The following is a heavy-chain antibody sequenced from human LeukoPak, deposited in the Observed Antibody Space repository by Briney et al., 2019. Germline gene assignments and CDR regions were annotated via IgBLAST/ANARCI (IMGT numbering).Heavy chain of an antibody. CDR3: ASPDTVTRRPTVPRFARVGAFDI. CDR2: IFYNGTT. J-gene: IGHJ3*02. CDR1: GGSIISYGYY. D-gene: IGHD4-17*01. Sequence: PSETLSLTCSVSGGSIISYGYYWTWIRQYPGKGLEWIGNIFYNGTTYYNPSFKGRVTVSGDTSKNQFSLKLSSVTAADTAVYYCASPDTVTRRPTVPRFARVGAFDIWGQGTMVTVSS. V-gene: IGHV4-31*03.